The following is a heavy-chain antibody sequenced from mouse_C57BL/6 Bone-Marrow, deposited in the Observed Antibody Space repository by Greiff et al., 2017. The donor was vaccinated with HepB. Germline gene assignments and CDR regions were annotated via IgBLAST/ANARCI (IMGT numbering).Heavy chain of an antibody. D-gene: IGHD2-4*01. CDR3: ARWRLRQYFDY. J-gene: IGHJ2*01. CDR2: IYPGGGYT. CDR1: GYTFTNYW. V-gene: IGHV1-63*01. Sequence: QVQLQQSGAELVRPGTSVKMSCKASGYTFTNYWIGWAKQRPGHGLEWIGDIYPGGGYTNYNEKFKGKATLTADKASSTAYMQFSSLTSEDSAIYYCARWRLRQYFDYWGQGTTLTVSS.